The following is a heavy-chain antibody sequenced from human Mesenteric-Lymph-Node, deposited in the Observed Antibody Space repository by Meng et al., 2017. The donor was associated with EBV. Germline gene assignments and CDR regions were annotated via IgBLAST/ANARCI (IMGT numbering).Heavy chain of an antibody. J-gene: IGHJ4*02. CDR2: IYWDDDK. V-gene: IGHV2-5*02. D-gene: IGHD5-12*01. Sequence: QITLKESGPTLVKPXQTLTLTCTFSGFSRSTGGVGVGWIRRPPGKALEWLALIYWDDDKRYSPSLKSRLTITKDTSKNQVVLTMTNMDPVDTATYYCARRLSAYGYFDYLGQGTLVTVSS. CDR1: GFSRSTGGVG. CDR3: ARRLSAYGYFDY.